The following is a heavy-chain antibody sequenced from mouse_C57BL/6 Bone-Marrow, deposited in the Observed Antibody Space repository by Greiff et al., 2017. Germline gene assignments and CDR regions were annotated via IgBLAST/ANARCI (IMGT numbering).Heavy chain of an antibody. CDR2: IDPSDSYT. V-gene: IGHV1-69*01. CDR3: ARGPHWYFDV. CDR1: GYTFTSYW. Sequence: QVQLQQPGAELVMPGASVKLSCKASGYTFTSYWMHWVKQRPGQGLEWIGEIDPSDSYTNYNKKFKGKSTLTVDKSSSTASMQLSSLTSEDSAVYYCARGPHWYFDVWGTGTTVTVSS. J-gene: IGHJ1*03.